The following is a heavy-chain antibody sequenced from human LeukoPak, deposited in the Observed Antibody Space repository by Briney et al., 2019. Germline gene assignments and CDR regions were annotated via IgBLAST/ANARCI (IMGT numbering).Heavy chain of an antibody. CDR1: GFTFSTYT. Sequence: GGSLRLSCAASGFTFSTYTMAWVRQAPGGGLEWVSGISGDGGSTYYAVAVKGRFAISRDNSKNTLYLQMNSLRAEDTAMYYCAKDFGRNLGGPGYWGRGTLVTVSS. D-gene: IGHD3-10*01. J-gene: IGHJ4*02. V-gene: IGHV3-23*01. CDR3: AKDFGRNLGGPGY. CDR2: ISGDGGST.